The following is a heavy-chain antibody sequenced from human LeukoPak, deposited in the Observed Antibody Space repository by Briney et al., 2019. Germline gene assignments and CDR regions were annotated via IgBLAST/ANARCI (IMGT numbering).Heavy chain of an antibody. Sequence: GGSLRLSCAASGFTFSNAWMSWVRQAPGKGLEWVAVISYDGSNKYYADSVKGRFTISRDNSKNTLYLQMNSLRAEDTAVYYCARDLGIAAAFFDYWGQGTLVTVSS. CDR1: GFTFSNAW. CDR2: ISYDGSNK. D-gene: IGHD6-13*01. CDR3: ARDLGIAAAFFDY. J-gene: IGHJ4*02. V-gene: IGHV3-30*03.